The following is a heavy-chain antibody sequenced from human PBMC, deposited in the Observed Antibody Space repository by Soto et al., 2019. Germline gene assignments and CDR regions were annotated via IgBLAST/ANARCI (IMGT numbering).Heavy chain of an antibody. D-gene: IGHD4-17*01. CDR2: ISSSSGYT. J-gene: IGHJ4*02. V-gene: IGHV3-11*06. CDR3: ARGGTTVTDF. CDR1: GFTFNDYY. Sequence: GGSLRLSCVASGFTFNDYYMSWIRQAPGKGLEWVSYISSSSGYTNYADSVKGRFTISRDNARNSLYLQMNSLRAEDTAVYYCARGGTTVTDFWGQGTLVTVSS.